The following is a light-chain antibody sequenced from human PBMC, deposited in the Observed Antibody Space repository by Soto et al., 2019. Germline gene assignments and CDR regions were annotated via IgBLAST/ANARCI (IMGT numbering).Light chain of an antibody. CDR3: QAWDSSIFYV. V-gene: IGLV3-1*01. J-gene: IGLJ1*01. Sequence: SYELTQPPSVSVSPGQTASITCSGDKLGDKFASWYQQRPGQYPVLVIYQDTKRPSGIPERFSGSSSGNTATLTIRGTQAMDEADYYCQAWDSSIFYVFGTGTKLTVL. CDR2: QDT. CDR1: KLGDKF.